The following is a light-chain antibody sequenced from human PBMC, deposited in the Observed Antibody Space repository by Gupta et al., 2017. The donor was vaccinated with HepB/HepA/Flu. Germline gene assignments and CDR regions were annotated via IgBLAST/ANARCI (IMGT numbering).Light chain of an antibody. CDR1: QSVSSSY. V-gene: IGKV3-20*01. Sequence: VLTPSPGTLSLSPGERASLSCRASQSVSSSYLAWYQQKPGQAPRLRIDGASSRATGSPDRFRGRWSGTDCTLTISRLEPEDFAVDYGQQYGSAPWTCGEGTKVEIK. CDR2: GAS. J-gene: IGKJ1*01. CDR3: QQYGSAPWT.